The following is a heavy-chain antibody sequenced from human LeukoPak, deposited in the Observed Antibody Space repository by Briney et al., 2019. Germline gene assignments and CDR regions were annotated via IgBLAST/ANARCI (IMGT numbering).Heavy chain of an antibody. CDR1: GFNFSSSW. V-gene: IGHV3-74*01. CDR3: ARDLDY. Sequence: GGSLRLSCAASGFNFSSSWMHWVRQAPGKGLVWVSRINSDGSSTSYAGSVKGRSTISRDNAKNSVSLQMNSLRVEDTAVYYRARDLDYWGRGTLVTVSS. J-gene: IGHJ4*02. CDR2: INSDGSST.